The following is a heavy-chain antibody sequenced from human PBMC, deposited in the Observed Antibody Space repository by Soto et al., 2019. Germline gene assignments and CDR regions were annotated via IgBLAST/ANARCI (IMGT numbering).Heavy chain of an antibody. CDR3: ATYGMDV. Sequence: PGGSLRLSCAASGFTFSSYGMHWVRQAPGKGLEWVAVISYDGSNKYYADSVKGRFTISRDNSKNTPYLQMNSLRAEDTAVYYCATYGMDVWGQGTTVTVSS. CDR2: ISYDGSNK. J-gene: IGHJ6*02. CDR1: GFTFSSYG. V-gene: IGHV3-30*03.